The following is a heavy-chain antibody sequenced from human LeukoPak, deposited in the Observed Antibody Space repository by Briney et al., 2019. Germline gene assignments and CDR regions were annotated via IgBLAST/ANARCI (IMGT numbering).Heavy chain of an antibody. D-gene: IGHD2-15*01. CDR3: ARGGWSIDF. J-gene: IGHJ2*01. CDR1: GGSMSGYY. V-gene: IGHV4-59*01. CDR2: IHSTGNT. Sequence: SETLSLTCTVSGGSMSGYYWSWLRQPPGKGPELIGYIHSTGNTGYNTSLKSRVTISVDTSKNQFSLGLRSVTTADTAVYYCARGGWSIDFWGRGTLVTVSS.